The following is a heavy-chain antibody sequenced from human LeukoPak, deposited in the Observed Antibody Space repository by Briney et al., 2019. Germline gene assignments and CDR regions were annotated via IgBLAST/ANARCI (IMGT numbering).Heavy chain of an antibody. V-gene: IGHV4-59*08. CDR2: ISDSGST. D-gene: IGHD6-13*01. CDR1: GGSLNSYY. Sequence: SETLSLTCTVSGGSLNSYYWSWIRQPPGKGLEWIGYISDSGSTNYNPSVKGRVTISVDTSKKEFSLRLASVTAADTAVYYCARTPSGYRFDYWGQGILVTVSS. CDR3: ARTPSGYRFDY. J-gene: IGHJ4*02.